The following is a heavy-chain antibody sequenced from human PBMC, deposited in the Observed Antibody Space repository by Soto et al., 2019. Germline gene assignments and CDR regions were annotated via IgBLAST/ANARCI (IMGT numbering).Heavy chain of an antibody. D-gene: IGHD3-22*01. CDR2: ISGSGGST. CDR1: GFTFSSYA. Sequence: EVQLLESGGGLVQPGGSLRLSCAASGFTFSSYAMSWVRQAPGKGLEWVSAISGSGGSTYYADSVKGRFTISRDNSKNTLYLQMNSLRAVDTAVYYCAKVETYYYDSSGYYYFDYWGQGTLVTVSS. J-gene: IGHJ4*02. CDR3: AKVETYYYDSSGYYYFDY. V-gene: IGHV3-23*01.